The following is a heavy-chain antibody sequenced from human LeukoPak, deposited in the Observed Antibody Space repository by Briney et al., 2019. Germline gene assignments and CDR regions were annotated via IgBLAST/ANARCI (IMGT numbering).Heavy chain of an antibody. D-gene: IGHD1-1*01. CDR2: ISTYNGNT. Sequence: ASVKVSCKGSGYTFDRYGVTWVRQAPGQGLEWMGWISTYNGNTTYAQKIQGRVTMTTDTSTNTVYMDLRSLRSDDTAVYYCARDLGHCWNVVCSSSAYWGRGTLVTVSS. J-gene: IGHJ4*02. CDR3: ARDLGHCWNVVCSSSAY. CDR1: GYTFDRYG. V-gene: IGHV1-18*01.